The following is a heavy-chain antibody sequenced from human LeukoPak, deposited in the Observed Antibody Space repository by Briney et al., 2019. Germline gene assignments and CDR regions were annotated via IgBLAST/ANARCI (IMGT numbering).Heavy chain of an antibody. V-gene: IGHV3-74*01. CDR3: AKAPVTTCRGAYCYPFDY. CDR1: RFTFSTYW. Sequence: PGGSLRLSCAASRFTFSTYWMHWVRQAPGKGLVWVSRINSDGSSTGYADSVKGRFTISRDSSKNTLFLQMNRLRPEDAAVYYCAKAPVTTCRGAYCYPFDYWGQGTLITVSS. CDR2: INSDGSST. J-gene: IGHJ4*02. D-gene: IGHD2-21*01.